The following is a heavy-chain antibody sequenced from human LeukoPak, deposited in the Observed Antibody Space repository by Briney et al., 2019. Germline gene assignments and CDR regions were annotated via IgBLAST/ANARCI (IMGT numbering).Heavy chain of an antibody. V-gene: IGHV4-59*12. CDR3: ASLRVPGYFDY. Sequence: SETLSLTCTVSGGSISSYYWSWIRQPPGKVLEWIGYIYYSGSTNYNPSLKSRVTISVDTSKNQFSLKLSSVTAADTAVFYCASLRVPGYFDYWGQGTLVTVSS. D-gene: IGHD3-16*01. CDR1: GGSISSYY. CDR2: IYYSGST. J-gene: IGHJ4*03.